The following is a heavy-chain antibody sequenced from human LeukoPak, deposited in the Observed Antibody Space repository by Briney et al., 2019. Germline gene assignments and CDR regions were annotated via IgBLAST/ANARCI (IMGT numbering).Heavy chain of an antibody. J-gene: IGHJ5*02. Sequence: GGSLRLSCAASGFTFSSHAMNWVRQAPGKGLEWVSSIGGIGASTYYADSVKGRFTISRDSSKNTPYLQMNSLRAEDTALYYCAKAAYGDYVNWFDPWGQGILVIVSS. CDR2: IGGIGAST. CDR1: GFTFSSHA. V-gene: IGHV3-23*01. D-gene: IGHD4-17*01. CDR3: AKAAYGDYVNWFDP.